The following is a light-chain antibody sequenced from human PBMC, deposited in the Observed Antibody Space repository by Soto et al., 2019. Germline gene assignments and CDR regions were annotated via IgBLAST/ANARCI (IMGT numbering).Light chain of an antibody. Sequence: EIVLTQSPGTLSLSPGERANFSCRAIQRLGYLATKYVAWYQRKLGQAPRLLIFAASSRATGIPDRLRGSGSGTDFPLTISRLEPEDVALYYCQDYGSSPVAYTFGQGTKLEIK. J-gene: IGKJ2*01. CDR1: QRLGYLATKY. CDR3: QDYGSSPVAYT. CDR2: AAS. V-gene: IGKV3-20*01.